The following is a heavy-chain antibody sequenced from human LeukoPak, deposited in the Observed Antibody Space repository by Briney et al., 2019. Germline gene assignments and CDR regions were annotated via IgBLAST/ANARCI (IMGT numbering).Heavy chain of an antibody. D-gene: IGHD2-15*01. CDR1: GFTFSSYG. CDR2: IRYDGSNK. V-gene: IGHV3-30*02. J-gene: IGHJ4*02. Sequence: PGGSLRLSCAASGFTFSSYGMHWVRQAPGKGLEWVAFIRYDGSNKYYADSVKGRFTISRDNSKNTLYLQMNSLRAEDTAVYYCATMNLGYCSGGSCYSYYFDHWGQGTLVTVSS. CDR3: ATMNLGYCSGGSCYSYYFDH.